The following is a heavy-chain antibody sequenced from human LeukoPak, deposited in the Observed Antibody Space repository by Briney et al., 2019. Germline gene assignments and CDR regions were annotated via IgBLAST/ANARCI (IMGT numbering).Heavy chain of an antibody. V-gene: IGHV3-20*04. CDR3: ARDDSSITGTKRH. CDR2: INWNGGST. J-gene: IGHJ4*02. D-gene: IGHD1-7*01. CDR1: GFIFDDYG. Sequence: GGSLSLSCAASGFIFDDYGMSWVRQAPGKGLEWVSGINWNGGSTGYADSVKGRFTISRDNAKNSLHLQMNSLRAEDTALYYCARDDSSITGTKRHWGQGTLVTVSS.